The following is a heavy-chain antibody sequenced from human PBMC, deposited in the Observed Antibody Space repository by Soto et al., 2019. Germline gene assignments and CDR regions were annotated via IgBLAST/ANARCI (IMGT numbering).Heavy chain of an antibody. CDR3: AKDVHEQQQPYYSRLHL. D-gene: IGHD6-13*01. V-gene: IGHV3-23*01. CDR2: ISGSGGST. CDR1: GFSFSSYA. Sequence: EVQLLESGGGLVQPGESLRLSCAASGFSFSSYAMSWVRQAPGKGLEWVSAISGSGGSTYYADSVKGRFTISRDNSKNTLYLQMNSLRAEDTAVYYCAKDVHEQQQPYYSRLHLWGQGTPVTLSS. J-gene: IGHJ6*02.